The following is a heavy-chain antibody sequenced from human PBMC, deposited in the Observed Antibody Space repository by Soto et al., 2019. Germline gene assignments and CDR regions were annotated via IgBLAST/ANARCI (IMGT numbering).Heavy chain of an antibody. V-gene: IGHV1-69*06. CDR3: ARATMVRGVKGKYGMDV. J-gene: IGHJ6*02. CDR1: GGTFSSYA. D-gene: IGHD3-10*01. CDR2: SIPILGTA. Sequence: SVKVSCKASGGTFSSYAISWVRQAPGQGLEWMGGSIPILGTANYAQKFQGRVTITAHKSTSTAYMELSSLRSEDTAVYSCARATMVRGVKGKYGMDVWGQGTKVTVSS.